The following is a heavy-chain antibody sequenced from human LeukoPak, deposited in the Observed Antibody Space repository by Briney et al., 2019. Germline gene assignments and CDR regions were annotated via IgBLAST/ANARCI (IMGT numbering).Heavy chain of an antibody. CDR1: GFPLITFT. CDR2: IAYDGSVK. D-gene: IGHD1-26*01. J-gene: IGHJ4*01. CDR3: AKGRTFVGAASFCC. Sequence: VGSLRHSSAASGFPLITFTMHCGPQAPGKGLEWVAAIAYDGSVKYYPDSVKGRLSISRDNSKNTLYLQLNSLRAEDTAVYYCAKGRTFVGAASFCCWGPGVLVTVSS. V-gene: IGHV3-30*19.